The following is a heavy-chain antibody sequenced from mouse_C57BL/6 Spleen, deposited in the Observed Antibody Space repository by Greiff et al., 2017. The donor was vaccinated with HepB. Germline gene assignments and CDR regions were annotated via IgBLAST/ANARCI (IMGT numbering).Heavy chain of an antibody. CDR2: FDPNSGGT. V-gene: IGHV1-72*01. CDR1: GYTFTSYW. D-gene: IGHD3-2*02. Sequence: QVQLQQPGAELVKPGASVKLSCKASGYTFTSYWMHWVKQRPGRGLEWIGRFDPNSGGTKYNEKFKSKATLTVDKPSSTAYMQLSSLTSEDSAVYECARSGSSGSDYWGQGTTLTVSS. CDR3: ARSGSSGSDY. J-gene: IGHJ2*01.